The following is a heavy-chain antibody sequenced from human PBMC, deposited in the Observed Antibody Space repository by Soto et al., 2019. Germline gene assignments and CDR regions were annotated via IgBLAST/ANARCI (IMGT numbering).Heavy chain of an antibody. D-gene: IGHD7-27*01. J-gene: IGHJ4*02. CDR3: ARDPKTSGGQHWAFNYFDS. CDR2: ISYDGTNK. V-gene: IGHV3-30-3*01. Sequence: GGSLRLSCAASGFSFSISPMHWVRQAPGKGPEWVALISYDGTNKLYADSVKGRFTISRDNSKSTLYLQVDSLRPEDAAVYYCARDPKTSGGQHWAFNYFDSWGQGTLVTVSS. CDR1: GFSFSISP.